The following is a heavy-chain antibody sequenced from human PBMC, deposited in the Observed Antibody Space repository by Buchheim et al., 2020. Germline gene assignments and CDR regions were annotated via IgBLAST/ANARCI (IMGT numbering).Heavy chain of an antibody. Sequence: EVQLVESRGGLVQPGGSLRLSCAASGFTFSDYWMHWVRQAPGEGLVRVSRIKNDGSTTTYADSVKGRFTISRDNAKSTLYLQMNGLRVEDTAVYYCARGLYYYDSSGSPGYWGQGTL. CDR1: GFTFSDYW. CDR2: IKNDGSTT. D-gene: IGHD3-22*01. V-gene: IGHV3-74*01. CDR3: ARGLYYYDSSGSPGY. J-gene: IGHJ4*02.